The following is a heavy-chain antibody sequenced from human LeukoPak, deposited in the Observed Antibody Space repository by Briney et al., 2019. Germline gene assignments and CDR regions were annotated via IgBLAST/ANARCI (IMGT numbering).Heavy chain of an antibody. D-gene: IGHD2-21*02. V-gene: IGHV3-30*04. CDR2: ISYDGSSK. J-gene: IGHJ6*02. Sequence: GGSLRLSCAASGFAFNLYAMHWVRQAPGKGLEWVALISYDGSSKYYADSVKGRFTISRDNSNNTLYLQMRTLRAEDTAAYYCARMVTEHYGMDVWGQGTTVTVSS. CDR1: GFAFNLYA. CDR3: ARMVTEHYGMDV.